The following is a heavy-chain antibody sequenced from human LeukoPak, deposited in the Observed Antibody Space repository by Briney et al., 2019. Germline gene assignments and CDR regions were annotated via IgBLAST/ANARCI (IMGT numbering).Heavy chain of an antibody. J-gene: IGHJ4*02. CDR3: AKDPRAAADKSVYFDY. CDR1: GFTFSSYG. Sequence: RSGGSLRLSCAASGFTFSSYGMHWVRQAPGKGLEWVAVISYDGSNKYYADSVKGRFIISRDNSKNTLYLQMNSLRAEDTAVYYCAKDPRAAADKSVYFDYWGQGTLVTVSS. D-gene: IGHD6-13*01. V-gene: IGHV3-30*18. CDR2: ISYDGSNK.